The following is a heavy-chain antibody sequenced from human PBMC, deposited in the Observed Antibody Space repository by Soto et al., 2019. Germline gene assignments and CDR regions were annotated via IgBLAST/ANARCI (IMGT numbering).Heavy chain of an antibody. J-gene: IGHJ4*02. Sequence: EMHLLESGGGLVHPGGSLILSCAASGFTVSSFPMTWVRQAPGKGLEWVSSIDSSGDGSSYADSVKGRFTISRDSSKNMLFLQMSSLRAEDTAVYYCARKVAGSVWGQGTLVTVSS. CDR3: ARKVAGSV. CDR2: IDSSGDGS. CDR1: GFTVSSFP. V-gene: IGHV3-23*01. D-gene: IGHD6-19*01.